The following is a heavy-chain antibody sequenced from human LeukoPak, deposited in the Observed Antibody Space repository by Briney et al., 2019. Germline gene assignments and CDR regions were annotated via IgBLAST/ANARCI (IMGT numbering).Heavy chain of an antibody. V-gene: IGHV1-24*01. Sequence: GASVTVSCKVSGYTLTELSMHWVRQAPGKGLEWMGGFDPEDGETIYAQKFQGRVTMTEDTSTDTAYMELSSLRSEDTAVYYCATNTYSRGMARYWGQGTLVTVSS. D-gene: IGHD6-19*01. J-gene: IGHJ4*02. CDR3: ATNTYSRGMARY. CDR2: FDPEDGET. CDR1: GYTLTELS.